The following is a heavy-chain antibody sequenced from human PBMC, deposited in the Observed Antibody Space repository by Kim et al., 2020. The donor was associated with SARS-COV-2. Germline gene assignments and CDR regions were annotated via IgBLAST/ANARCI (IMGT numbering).Heavy chain of an antibody. CDR3: TTGFPSSGRYYYGMDV. Sequence: GGSLRLSCAASGFTFSNAWMSWVRQAPGKGLEWVGRIKSKTDGGTTDYAAPVKGRFTISRDDSKNTLYLQMNSLKTEDTAVYYCTTGFPSSGRYYYGMDVWGQGTTVTVSS. J-gene: IGHJ6*02. CDR2: IKSKTDGGTT. V-gene: IGHV3-15*01. D-gene: IGHD6-19*01. CDR1: GFTFSNAW.